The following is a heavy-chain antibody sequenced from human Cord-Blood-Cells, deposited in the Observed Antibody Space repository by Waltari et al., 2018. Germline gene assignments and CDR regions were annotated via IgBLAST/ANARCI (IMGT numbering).Heavy chain of an antibody. J-gene: IGHJ4*02. V-gene: IGHV1-69*09. Sequence: QVQLVQSGAEVKTPGSSVQVPCKASGGTFTSYAIRRVRQAPGQGLEWMGRIIPILGIANYAQKFQGRVTITADKSTSTAYMELSSLRSEDTAVYYCASGSGSYYFDYWGQGTLVTVSS. CDR3: ASGSGSYYFDY. CDR2: IIPILGIA. CDR1: GGTFTSYA. D-gene: IGHD1-26*01.